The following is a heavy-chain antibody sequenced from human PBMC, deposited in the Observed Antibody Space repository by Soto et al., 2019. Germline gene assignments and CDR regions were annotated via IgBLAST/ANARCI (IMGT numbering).Heavy chain of an antibody. CDR3: ATKTHIVVVVAATAFDY. V-gene: IGHV3-30*03. J-gene: IGHJ4*02. CDR1: GFTFSSYG. D-gene: IGHD2-15*01. Sequence: QVQLVESGGGVVQPGRSLRLSCAASGFTFSSYGMHWVRQAPGKGLEWVAVISYDGSNKYYADSVKGRFTISRDNSKNTLYLKMNSLRAEDTAVYYCATKTHIVVVVAATAFDYWGQGTLVTVSS. CDR2: ISYDGSNK.